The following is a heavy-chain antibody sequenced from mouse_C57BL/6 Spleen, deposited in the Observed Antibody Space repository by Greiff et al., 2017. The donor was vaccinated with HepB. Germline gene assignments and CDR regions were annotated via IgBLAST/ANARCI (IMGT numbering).Heavy chain of an antibody. V-gene: IGHV7-1*01. CDR2: SRNKANDYTT. CDR1: GFTFSDFY. CDR3: ARDAGLLLRY. J-gene: IGHJ4*01. Sequence: EVQLVESGGGLVQSGRSLRLSCATSGFTFSDFYMEWVRQAPGKGLEWIAASRNKANDYTTEYSASVKGRFIVSRDTSQSILYLQMNALRAEDTAIYYCARDAGLLLRYWGQGTSVTVSS. D-gene: IGHD1-1*01.